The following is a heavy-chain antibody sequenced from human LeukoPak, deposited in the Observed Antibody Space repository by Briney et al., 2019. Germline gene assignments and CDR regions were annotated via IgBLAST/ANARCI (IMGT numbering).Heavy chain of an antibody. CDR2: INPNSGGT. CDR1: GYTFTGYY. CDR3: ARGTRYYDPNSGAFDI. V-gene: IGHV1-2*02. J-gene: IGHJ3*02. Sequence: ASVKVSCKASGYTFTGYYMHWVRQAPGQGLEWMGWINPNSGGTNYAQKFQGRVTMTRNTSISTAYMELSSLRSEDTAVYYCARGTRYYDPNSGAFDIWGQGTMVTVSS. D-gene: IGHD3-22*01.